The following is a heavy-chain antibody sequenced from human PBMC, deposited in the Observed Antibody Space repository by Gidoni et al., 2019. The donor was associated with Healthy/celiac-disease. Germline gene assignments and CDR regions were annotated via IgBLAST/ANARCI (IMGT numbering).Heavy chain of an antibody. CDR1: GCPFSNAW. Sequence: EVQLVESGGGLVKPGGSLRLSCAASGCPFSNAWMSWVRQAPGKGLEWVGRIKSKTDGGTTDYAAPVKGRFTISRDDSKNTLYLQMNSLKTEDTAVYYCTTGGKVMHYYDSSGYRAVDYWGQGTLVTVSS. V-gene: IGHV3-15*01. J-gene: IGHJ4*02. CDR3: TTGGKVMHYYDSSGYRAVDY. D-gene: IGHD3-22*01. CDR2: IKSKTDGGTT.